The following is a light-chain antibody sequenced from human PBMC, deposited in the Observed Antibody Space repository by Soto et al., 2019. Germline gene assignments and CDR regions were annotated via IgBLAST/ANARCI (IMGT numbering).Light chain of an antibody. Sequence: DIQMTQSPSSLSASVGDRVTITCQASQDISNYLNWYQQKPGKAPKLLIYDASNLETGVPSRFSGSGSGTDFTFSICSLQPEDIATYYCQQWITFGGATKVEIK. V-gene: IGKV1-33*01. CDR3: QQWIT. J-gene: IGKJ4*01. CDR2: DAS. CDR1: QDISNY.